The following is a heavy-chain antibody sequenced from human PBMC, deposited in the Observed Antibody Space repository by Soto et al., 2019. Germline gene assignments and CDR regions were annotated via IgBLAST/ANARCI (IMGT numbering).Heavy chain of an antibody. D-gene: IGHD2-15*01. Sequence: ASVKVSCKASGYTFTSYGISWVRQAPGQGLEWMGWISAYNGNTNYAQKLQGRVTMTTDTSTSTAYMELRSLRSDDTAAYYCARGRITDHTPKDYYCGMDVWGQGTTVTVSS. CDR3: ARGRITDHTPKDYYCGMDV. CDR2: ISAYNGNT. V-gene: IGHV1-18*01. J-gene: IGHJ6*02. CDR1: GYTFTSYG.